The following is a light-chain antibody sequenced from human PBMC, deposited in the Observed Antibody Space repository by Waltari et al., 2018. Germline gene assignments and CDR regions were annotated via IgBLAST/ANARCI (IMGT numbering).Light chain of an antibody. V-gene: IGKV1-39*01. Sequence: DIQMTQSPSSLSASVGDRVTITCRASQSSSDYLNWYQQKPGKAPKLLIYAASTLQSGVPSRCRGSGAGTDFALTISSLQPEDCATDYCQQSYSFGQGTRLEIK. J-gene: IGKJ5*01. CDR1: QSSSDY. CDR2: AAS. CDR3: QQSYS.